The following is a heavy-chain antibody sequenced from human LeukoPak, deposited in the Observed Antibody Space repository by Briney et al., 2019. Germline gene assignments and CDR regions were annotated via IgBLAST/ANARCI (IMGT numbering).Heavy chain of an antibody. Sequence: GGSLRLSCAASGFTVSSNYMSWVRQAPGKGLEWVSAISGSGGSTYYADSVTGRFTISRDNSKNTLYLQMNSLRAEDTAVYYCAKAGVWWLLRALFDYWGQGTLVTVSS. CDR3: AKAGVWWLLRALFDY. D-gene: IGHD2-15*01. J-gene: IGHJ4*02. CDR2: ISGSGGST. V-gene: IGHV3-23*01. CDR1: GFTVSSNY.